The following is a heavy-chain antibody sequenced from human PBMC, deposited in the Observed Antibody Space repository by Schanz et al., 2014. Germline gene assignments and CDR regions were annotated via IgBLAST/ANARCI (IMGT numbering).Heavy chain of an antibody. CDR1: GVSISSGGYS. CDR3: ARAAGPVDY. D-gene: IGHD6-13*01. CDR2: IFYSGST. J-gene: IGHJ4*02. Sequence: QVQLQESGPGLVKPSQTLSLTCAVSGVSISSGGYSWTWIRQPPGKGPEWIGYIFYSGSTNYNPSQKGRITISVDPSKTQFSLMLGSVPAADTAVYYCARAAGPVDYWGQGTLVTVSS. V-gene: IGHV4-30-4*07.